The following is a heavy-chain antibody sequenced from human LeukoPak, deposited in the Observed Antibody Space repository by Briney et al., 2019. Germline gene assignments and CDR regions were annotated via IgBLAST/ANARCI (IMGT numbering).Heavy chain of an antibody. J-gene: IGHJ4*02. CDR1: GFTVSSNY. CDR2: ICSGGST. Sequence: GGSLRLSCAASGFTVSSNYMSWVRQAPGKGLEWVSVICSGGSTYYADSVKGRFTFSRDNSKNTLYLQMNSLRAEDTAVYYCACIMRVGSGWPFDYWGQGTLVTVSS. D-gene: IGHD6-19*01. V-gene: IGHV3-53*01. CDR3: ACIMRVGSGWPFDY.